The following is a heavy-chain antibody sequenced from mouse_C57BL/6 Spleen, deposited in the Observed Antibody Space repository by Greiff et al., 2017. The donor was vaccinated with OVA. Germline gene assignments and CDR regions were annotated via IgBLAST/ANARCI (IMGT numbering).Heavy chain of an antibody. CDR1: GYTFTSYW. Sequence: QVQLKQPGAELVMPGASVKLSCKASGYTFTSYWMHWVKQRPGQGLEWIGEIDPSDSSTNYNQKFKGKSTLTVDKSSSTAYMQLSSLTSEDSAVYYCARGDSLYAMDYWGQGTSVTVSS. CDR3: ARGDSLYAMDY. D-gene: IGHD6-2*01. J-gene: IGHJ4*01. CDR2: IDPSDSST. V-gene: IGHV1-69*01.